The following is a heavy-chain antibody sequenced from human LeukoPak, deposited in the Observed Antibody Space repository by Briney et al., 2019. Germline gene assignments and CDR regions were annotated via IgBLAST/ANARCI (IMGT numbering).Heavy chain of an antibody. J-gene: IGHJ4*02. D-gene: IGHD6-19*01. Sequence: GGSLRLSCAAFGFTFDDYAMHWVRQAPGKGLEWVSGISWNSGSIGYADSVKGRFTISRDNAKNSLYLQMNSLRAEDTALYYCAKDNRRHYTSGPNPDSLHWGQGALVTVSS. CDR2: ISWNSGSI. V-gene: IGHV3-9*01. CDR1: GFTFDDYA. CDR3: AKDNRRHYTSGPNPDSLH.